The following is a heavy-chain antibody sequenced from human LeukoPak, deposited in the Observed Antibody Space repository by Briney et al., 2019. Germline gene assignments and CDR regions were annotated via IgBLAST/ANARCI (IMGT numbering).Heavy chain of an antibody. CDR3: ARGFYESSGRFDP. CDR1: GYTFTSYH. D-gene: IGHD3-22*01. CDR2: VNPNSGKI. J-gene: IGHJ5*02. Sequence: ASVKVSCKASGYTFTSYHLHWVRQAPGQGLEWMAWVNPNSGKIVYGEKFQGRVTVTWDTSISAAYLDLDRLSSEDTAVYYCARGFYESSGRFDPWGQGTLVTVSS. V-gene: IGHV1-8*02.